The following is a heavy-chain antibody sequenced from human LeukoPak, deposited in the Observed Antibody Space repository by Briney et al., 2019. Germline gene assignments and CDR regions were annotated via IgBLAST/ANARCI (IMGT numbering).Heavy chain of an antibody. Sequence: GGSLRLSCAASGFTFSSYEMNWVRQAPGKGLEWVSYISSSGNTIYYADSVKGRFTISRDNAKNSLYLQMNSLRAEDTAVYYCARDVDIVLVVAAKSFDYWGQGTLVTVSS. CDR2: ISSSGNTI. D-gene: IGHD2-15*01. CDR1: GFTFSSYE. CDR3: ARDVDIVLVVAAKSFDY. J-gene: IGHJ4*02. V-gene: IGHV3-48*03.